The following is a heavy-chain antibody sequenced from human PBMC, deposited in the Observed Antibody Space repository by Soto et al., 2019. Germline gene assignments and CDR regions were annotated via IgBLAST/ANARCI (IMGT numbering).Heavy chain of an antibody. Sequence: GASVKVSCKASGYTFTSYAMHWVRQAPGQRLEWMGWINAGNGNTKFSQKFQGRVPITRDTSARTAYMELSSLRSEDTVLYYCALLATGYSSSYAFDIWGQGTMVTVSS. CDR3: ALLATGYSSSYAFDI. V-gene: IGHV1-3*01. D-gene: IGHD6-13*01. J-gene: IGHJ3*02. CDR1: GYTFTSYA. CDR2: INAGNGNT.